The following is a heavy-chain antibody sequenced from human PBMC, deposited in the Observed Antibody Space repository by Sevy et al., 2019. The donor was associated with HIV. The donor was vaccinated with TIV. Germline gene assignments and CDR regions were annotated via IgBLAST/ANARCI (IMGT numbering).Heavy chain of an antibody. V-gene: IGHV3-53*01. CDR2: IYSGGST. CDR1: GFTVSSNY. D-gene: IGHD1-26*01. Sequence: GSLRLSCAASGFTVSSNYMSWVRQAPGKGLEWVSVIYSGGSTYYADSVKGRFTISRDNSKNTLYLQMNSLRAEDTAVYYCARDRWELLYYYGMDVWGQGTTVTVSS. CDR3: ARDRWELLYYYGMDV. J-gene: IGHJ6*02.